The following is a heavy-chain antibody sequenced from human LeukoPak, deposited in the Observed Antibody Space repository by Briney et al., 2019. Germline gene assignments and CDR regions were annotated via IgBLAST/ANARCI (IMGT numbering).Heavy chain of an antibody. Sequence: GASVKVSCKASGYTVISYDINWVRQATGQGLEWMGWMNPNSANTSYAQNFQGRVTMTRNTSISTAYMELSSLRSEDTAVYYCAIRFSRGSGSAIDYWGQGTLVTVSS. CDR3: AIRFSRGSGSAIDY. CDR1: GYTVISYD. V-gene: IGHV1-8*01. CDR2: MNPNSANT. D-gene: IGHD3-10*01. J-gene: IGHJ4*02.